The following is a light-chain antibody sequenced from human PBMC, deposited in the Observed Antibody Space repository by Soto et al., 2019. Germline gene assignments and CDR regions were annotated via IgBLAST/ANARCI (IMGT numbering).Light chain of an antibody. CDR3: GTWDSSLSAVV. J-gene: IGLJ2*01. CDR2: DNN. V-gene: IGLV1-51*01. CDR1: SSNIGNNY. Sequence: QSVLTQPPSVSAAPGQEVAISCSGSSSNIGNNYISWYQQLPETAPKLLIYDNNQRPTGIPDRFSGSKSGTSATLGITGLQTGDEADYYCGTWDSSLSAVVFGGGTKVTVL.